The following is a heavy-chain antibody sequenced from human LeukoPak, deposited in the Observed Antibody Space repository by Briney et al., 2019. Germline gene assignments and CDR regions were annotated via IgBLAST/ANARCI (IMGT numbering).Heavy chain of an antibody. Sequence: PSETLSLTCTVSGGSISSSSYYWGWIRQPPGRGPEWIANVYYIGTTYSNPSLESRVAISVDTSKNQFSLKLSSVTAADTAVYYCARHKDIVVVPAAIGHMDVWGKGTTVTVSS. V-gene: IGHV4-39*01. CDR1: GGSISSSSYY. CDR2: VYYIGTT. CDR3: ARHKDIVVVPAAIGHMDV. J-gene: IGHJ6*03. D-gene: IGHD2-2*02.